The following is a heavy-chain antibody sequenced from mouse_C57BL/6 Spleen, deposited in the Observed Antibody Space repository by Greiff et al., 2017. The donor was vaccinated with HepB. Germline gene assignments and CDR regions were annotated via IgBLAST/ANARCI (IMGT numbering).Heavy chain of an antibody. V-gene: IGHV1-50*01. Sequence: QVQLQQPGAELVKPGASVKLSCKASGYTFTSYWMQWVKQRPGQGLEWIGEIDPSDSYTNYNQKFKGKATLTVDTSSSTAYMQRSSLTSEDSAVYYCARRGYYGSSSYFDYWGQGTTLTVSS. D-gene: IGHD1-1*01. CDR1: GYTFTSYW. J-gene: IGHJ2*01. CDR3: ARRGYYGSSSYFDY. CDR2: IDPSDSYT.